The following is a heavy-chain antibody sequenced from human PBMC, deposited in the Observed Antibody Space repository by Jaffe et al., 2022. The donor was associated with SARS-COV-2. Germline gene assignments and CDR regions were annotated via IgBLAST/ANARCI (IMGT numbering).Heavy chain of an antibody. J-gene: IGHJ2*01. CDR3: ARDRPYCTSDACYVVHFDL. CDR1: GYTFTNYA. CDR2: INTNTGNP. V-gene: IGHV7-4-1*02. D-gene: IGHD2-8*01. Sequence: QVQLVQSGSELKKPGASVKVSCKASGYTFTNYAMNWVRQAPGQGLEWMGWINTNTGNPTYAQGFTGRFLFSLDTSVSTAYLQISSLKAEDTAVYYCARDRPYCTSDACYVVHFDLWGRGTLVTVSS.